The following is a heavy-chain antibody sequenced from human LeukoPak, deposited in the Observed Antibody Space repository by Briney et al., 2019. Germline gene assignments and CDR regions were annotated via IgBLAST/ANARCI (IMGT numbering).Heavy chain of an antibody. J-gene: IGHJ3*02. D-gene: IGHD4-17*01. CDR3: ARQITVTTSGGDAFDI. V-gene: IGHV4-59*08. CDR2: IYHSGTT. CDR1: GASVSSHY. Sequence: SETLSLTCAVSGASVSSHYWSWIRQSPGKGLEWIGHIYHSGTTKYNPSFKSRLTISADTSKNQFSLILSSVTAADTAVYYCARQITVTTSGGDAFDIWGQGTMVTVCS.